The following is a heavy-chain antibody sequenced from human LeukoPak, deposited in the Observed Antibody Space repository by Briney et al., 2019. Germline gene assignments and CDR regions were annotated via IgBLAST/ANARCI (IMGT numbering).Heavy chain of an antibody. CDR3: ARAPNWVAGTAFDY. CDR1: GFTFSSYW. CDR2: INSDGGST. Sequence: GGSLRLSCAASGFTFSSYWMHWVRQAPRKGLVWVSRINSDGGSTSYADSVKGRFTISRDNAKNTLYLQMNSLRAEDTAVYYCARAPNWVAGTAFDYWGQGTLVTVSS. J-gene: IGHJ4*02. D-gene: IGHD6-19*01. V-gene: IGHV3-74*01.